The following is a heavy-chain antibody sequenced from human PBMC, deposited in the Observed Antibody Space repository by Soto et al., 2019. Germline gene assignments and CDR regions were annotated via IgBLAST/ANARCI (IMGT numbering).Heavy chain of an antibody. J-gene: IGHJ4*02. D-gene: IGHD1-26*01. CDR1: GFTFKSFA. Sequence: SLRISCAASGFTFKSFAMHWVRQAPGKGLEWVAFISDDGSNQYFADSVTGRCTISRDNSENTVSLQIDSLRPGDTAVYYCAKDLYSGSYSSYYFHHWGQGILVTVSS. V-gene: IGHV3-30*18. CDR2: ISDDGSNQ. CDR3: AKDLYSGSYSSYYFHH.